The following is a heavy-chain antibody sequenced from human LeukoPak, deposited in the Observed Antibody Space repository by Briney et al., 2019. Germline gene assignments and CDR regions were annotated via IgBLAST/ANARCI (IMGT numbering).Heavy chain of an antibody. Sequence: GRSLRLSCAASGFTFSSYAMHWVCQAPGKGLEWVAVISYDGSNKYYADSVKGRFTISRDNSKNTLYLQMNSLRAEDTAVYYCARDGSYYYDSSGYYDAFDIWGQGTMVTVSS. CDR3: ARDGSYYYDSSGYYDAFDI. J-gene: IGHJ3*02. V-gene: IGHV3-30-3*01. CDR1: GFTFSSYA. D-gene: IGHD3-22*01. CDR2: ISYDGSNK.